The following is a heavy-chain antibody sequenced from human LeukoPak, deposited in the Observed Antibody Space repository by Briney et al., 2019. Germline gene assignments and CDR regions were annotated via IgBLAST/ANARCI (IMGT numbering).Heavy chain of an antibody. CDR2: IYPTAST. Sequence: GGSLRLSCAASGFTVSSNYMTWVRQAPGKGPEWISVIYPTASTYYADSVTGRFTISRDTSKNTLYLQMNSLRAEDTAVYYCAKDHSNYAYFQHWGQGTLVTVSS. V-gene: IGHV3-53*01. CDR1: GFTVSSNY. CDR3: AKDHSNYAYFQH. J-gene: IGHJ1*01. D-gene: IGHD4-11*01.